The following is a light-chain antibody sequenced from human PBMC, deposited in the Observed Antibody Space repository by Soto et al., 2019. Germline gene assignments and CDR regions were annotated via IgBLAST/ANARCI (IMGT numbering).Light chain of an antibody. CDR2: SNK. Sequence: QSVLTQPPSASGTPGQRVAISCSGSRSNIESNTVNWYQQLPGAAPKLLIFSNKQRPSGGPDRFSGSKSGTSASLAISGLQSEDEADYFCASWDASLNGWMFGGGTQLTVL. J-gene: IGLJ3*02. CDR1: RSNIESNT. CDR3: ASWDASLNGWM. V-gene: IGLV1-44*01.